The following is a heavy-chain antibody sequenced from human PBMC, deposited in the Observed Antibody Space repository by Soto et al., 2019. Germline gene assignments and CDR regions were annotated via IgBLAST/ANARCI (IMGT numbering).Heavy chain of an antibody. Sequence: EVQLVESGGGLVQPGGSLRLSFAPSGFTFRTFSMNWVCRAPGKGLEWVSYISSSGSTIYQADTVGGRFTISRDNAKNSLYLQMNSLRDADTAVYYCARAGYRSGDYLGQGTLVTFTS. CDR2: ISSSGSTI. CDR3: ARAGYRSGDY. CDR1: GFTFRTFS. J-gene: IGHJ4*02. D-gene: IGHD3-3*01. V-gene: IGHV3-48*02.